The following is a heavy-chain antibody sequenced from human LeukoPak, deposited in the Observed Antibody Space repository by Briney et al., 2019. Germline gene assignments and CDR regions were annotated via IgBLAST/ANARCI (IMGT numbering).Heavy chain of an antibody. Sequence: SQTLSLTCTVSGGSISSGSYYWSWIRQPAGKGLEWIGRIYTSGSTNHNPSLKSRVTISVDTSKNQFSLKLSSVTAADTAVYYCATGAYCTNGVCYRHAFDIWGQGTMVTVSS. D-gene: IGHD2-8*01. V-gene: IGHV4-61*02. CDR3: ATGAYCTNGVCYRHAFDI. CDR1: GGSISSGSYY. CDR2: IYTSGST. J-gene: IGHJ3*02.